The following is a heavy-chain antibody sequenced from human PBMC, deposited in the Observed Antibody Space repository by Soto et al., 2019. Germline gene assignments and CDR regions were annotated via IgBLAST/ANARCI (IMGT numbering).Heavy chain of an antibody. CDR1: GGSISSGGYS. J-gene: IGHJ4*02. V-gene: IGHV4-30-2*01. CDR2: IYHSGST. CDR3: ARRITGPTTLYFVY. D-gene: IGHD1-7*01. Sequence: PSETLSLTCAVSGGSISSGGYSWSWIRQPPGKGLEWIGYIYHSGSTYYNPSLKSRVTISVDRSKNQFSLTLSSVTAADTAVYYCARRITGPTTLYFVYWCQETLVTVST.